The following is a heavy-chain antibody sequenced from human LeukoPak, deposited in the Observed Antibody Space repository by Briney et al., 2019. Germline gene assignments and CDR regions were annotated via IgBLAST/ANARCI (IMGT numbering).Heavy chain of an antibody. CDR3: AHAGGFWAQIDY. V-gene: IGHV3-23*01. CDR1: GFTFSSYW. J-gene: IGHJ4*02. D-gene: IGHD3-3*01. Sequence: GGSLRLSCAASGFTFSSYWMSWVRQAPGKGLEWVSAISGSGGSTYYADSVKGRFTISRDNSKNTLYLQMNSLRAEDTAVYYCAHAGGFWAQIDYWGQGTLVTVSS. CDR2: ISGSGGST.